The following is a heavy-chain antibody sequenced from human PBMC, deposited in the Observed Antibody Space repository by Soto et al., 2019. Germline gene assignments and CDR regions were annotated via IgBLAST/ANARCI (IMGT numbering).Heavy chain of an antibody. Sequence: EVQLVQSGAEVKKPGESLRISCKGSGYSFTSYWISWVRQMPGKGLEWMGRIDPSDSYTNYSPSFQGHVTISADKSISTAYLQWSSLKASDTAMYYCARLADIVVVPAATDAFDIWGQGTMVTVSS. D-gene: IGHD2-2*01. CDR2: IDPSDSYT. J-gene: IGHJ3*02. V-gene: IGHV5-10-1*03. CDR3: ARLADIVVVPAATDAFDI. CDR1: GYSFTSYW.